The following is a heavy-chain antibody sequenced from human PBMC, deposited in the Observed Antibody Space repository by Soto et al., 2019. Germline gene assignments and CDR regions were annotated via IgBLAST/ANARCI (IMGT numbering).Heavy chain of an antibody. CDR2: ISAYNGNT. CDR3: ARVAAAAGTDEAGWFDP. Sequence: QVQLVQSGAEVKKPGASVKVSCKASGYTFTSYGISWVRQAPGQGLEWMGWISAYNGNTNYAQKLQGRVTMTTDTSTSTAYMELRSLRSDDTAVYCCARVAAAAGTDEAGWFDPWGQGTLVTVSS. V-gene: IGHV1-18*01. CDR1: GYTFTSYG. D-gene: IGHD6-13*01. J-gene: IGHJ5*02.